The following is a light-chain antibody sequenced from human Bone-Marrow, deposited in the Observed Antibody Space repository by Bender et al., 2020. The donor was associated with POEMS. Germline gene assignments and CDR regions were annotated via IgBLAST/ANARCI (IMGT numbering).Light chain of an antibody. J-gene: IGLJ1*01. CDR1: RSDVGGYNY. CDR2: DVS. V-gene: IGLV2-14*03. CDR3: SSYTSSSTLYV. Sequence: QSALTQPPSASGSPGQSVTISCTGTRSDVGGYNYVSWYQQHPGKVPKLIIFDVSSRPSGVSNRFSGSKSGNTASLTISGLQAEDEADYYCSSYTSSSTLYVFGTGTKVTVL.